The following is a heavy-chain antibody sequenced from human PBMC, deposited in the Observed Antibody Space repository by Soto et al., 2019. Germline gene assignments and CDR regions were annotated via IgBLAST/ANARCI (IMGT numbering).Heavy chain of an antibody. CDR3: AKITGNLGYFDY. CDR1: GFTFSSHG. Sequence: EVQLLESGGGLVQPGGSLRLSCAASGFTFSSHGLSWVRQAPGKGLEWVSSISNTAGSTSYADSVKGRFTISRDNSKDTLFLQTNSLRADDTAVYYCAKITGNLGYFDYWGQGTLVTVAS. D-gene: IGHD1-1*01. CDR2: ISNTAGST. J-gene: IGHJ4*02. V-gene: IGHV3-23*01.